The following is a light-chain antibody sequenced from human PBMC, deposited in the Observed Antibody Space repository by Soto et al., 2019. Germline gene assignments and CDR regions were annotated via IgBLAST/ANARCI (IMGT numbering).Light chain of an antibody. CDR3: QQYNSWPVT. CDR1: QSVSIN. V-gene: IGKV3-15*01. J-gene: IGKJ3*01. CDR2: GAS. Sequence: EIVMTQSPATLSVSPGEKATLSCRASQSVSINLAWYQQKFGQAPRLLIYGASTRDTGIPARFSGSGSGTEFTLTISSLQSEDFAVYYCQQYNSWPVTFGPGTKVDIK.